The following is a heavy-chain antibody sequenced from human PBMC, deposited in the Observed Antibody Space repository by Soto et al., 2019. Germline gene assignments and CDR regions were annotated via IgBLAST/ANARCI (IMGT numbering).Heavy chain of an antibody. CDR1: GFKLSHPW. CDR2: MKSKTAGRKA. Sequence: PGGSLRLSCVASGFKLSHPWIAWGRQAAGEGLERVGRMKSKTAGRKADYAAPEKGRATIARDDSEVTDYLQMDSLKTEDTAVYYCTTGIYYDILTGYHNVAYWGQGALVTVSS. D-gene: IGHD3-9*01. V-gene: IGHV3-15*01. J-gene: IGHJ4*02. CDR3: TTGIYYDILTGYHNVAY.